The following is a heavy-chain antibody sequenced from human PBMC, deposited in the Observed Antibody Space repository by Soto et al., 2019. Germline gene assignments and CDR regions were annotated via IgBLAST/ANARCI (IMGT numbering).Heavy chain of an antibody. CDR3: ARDHLDYDFWSHGRADAFDI. Sequence: SETLSLPCTLSGGSISSYYLSWLRQPPGKGLEWIVYTYYSGITNYNPSLKSRATISVDTSKNQFSLKLSSVTAADTAVYYCARDHLDYDFWSHGRADAFDIWGQGTMVTVSS. V-gene: IGHV4-59*01. D-gene: IGHD3-3*01. J-gene: IGHJ3*02. CDR2: TYYSGIT. CDR1: GGSISSYY.